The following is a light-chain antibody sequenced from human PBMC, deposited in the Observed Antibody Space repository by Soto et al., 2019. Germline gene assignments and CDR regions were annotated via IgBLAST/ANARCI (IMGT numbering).Light chain of an antibody. Sequence: QSVLTQPASVSGAPGQSITISCTGTSSDLAIYNYVSWYQQQPGKAPKLMIYQVTNRPSGVSNRFSGSRSGNTASLTISGLQAEDEADYYCSSYTGLSNYVFGTGTKLTVL. V-gene: IGLV2-14*01. CDR3: SSYTGLSNYV. CDR2: QVT. CDR1: SSDLAIYNY. J-gene: IGLJ1*01.